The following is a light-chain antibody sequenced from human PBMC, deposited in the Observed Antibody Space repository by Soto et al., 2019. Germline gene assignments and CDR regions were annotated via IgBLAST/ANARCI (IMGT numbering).Light chain of an antibody. Sequence: DLPMTQSPSSVSASVGDRVTITCRASQDINSWLAWYQQKPGKAPKLLIYAASSLQSGVPSRFSGSGSGTDFTLTISSLQPEDFATYYCQQANSFPRTFGQGTKLEIK. CDR1: QDINSW. V-gene: IGKV1-12*01. CDR3: QQANSFPRT. J-gene: IGKJ2*02. CDR2: AAS.